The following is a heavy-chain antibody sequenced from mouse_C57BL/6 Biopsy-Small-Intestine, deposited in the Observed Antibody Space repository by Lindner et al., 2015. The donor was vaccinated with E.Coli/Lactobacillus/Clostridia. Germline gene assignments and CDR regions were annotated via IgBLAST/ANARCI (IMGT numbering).Heavy chain of an antibody. D-gene: IGHD4-1*01. Sequence: VQLQESGAELVRPGTSVKMSCKASGYTFTNYWIGWAKQRPGHGLEWIGDIYPGGGYTNYNEKFKGKATLTADKSSSTAYMQFSSLTSEDPAIYYCARGKLHFDYWGQGTTLTVSS. J-gene: IGHJ2*01. CDR2: IYPGGGYT. CDR1: GYTFTNYW. V-gene: IGHV1-63*01. CDR3: ARGKLHFDY.